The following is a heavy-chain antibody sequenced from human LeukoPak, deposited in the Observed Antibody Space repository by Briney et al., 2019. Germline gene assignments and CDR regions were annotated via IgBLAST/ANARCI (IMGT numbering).Heavy chain of an antibody. CDR3: ARAPSWGGLSSGSYYFDY. V-gene: IGHV1-8*03. D-gene: IGHD6-19*01. CDR2: MNPNSGNT. J-gene: IGHJ4*02. Sequence: ASVKVSCKASGYTFTNYDINWVRQATGQGLEWMGWMNPNSGNTGYAQKFQGRATITRNTSITTAYMELSSLRSEDTAVYYCARAPSWGGLSSGSYYFDYWGQGTLVTVSS. CDR1: GYTFTNYD.